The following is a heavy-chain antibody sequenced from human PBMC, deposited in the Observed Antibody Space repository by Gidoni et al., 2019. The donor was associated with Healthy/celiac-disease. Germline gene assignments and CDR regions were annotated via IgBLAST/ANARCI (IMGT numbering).Heavy chain of an antibody. V-gene: IGHV3-30-3*01. CDR1: GFTFSSYA. Sequence: QVQLVESGGGVVQPGWSLRLSCPASGFTFSSYAMHWVRQAPGTGLEWVAVISYDGSNKYYADSVKGRFTISRDNSKNTLYLQMNSLRTEDTAVYYCARDSASGGLLDYWGQGTLVTVSS. CDR3: ARDSASGGLLDY. J-gene: IGHJ4*02. D-gene: IGHD6-25*01. CDR2: ISYDGSNK.